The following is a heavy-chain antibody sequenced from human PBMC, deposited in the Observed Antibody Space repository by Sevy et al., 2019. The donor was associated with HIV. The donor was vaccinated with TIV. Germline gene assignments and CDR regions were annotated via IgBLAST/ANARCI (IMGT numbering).Heavy chain of an antibody. CDR2: IIPIFGTA. D-gene: IGHD2-2*01. CDR3: AGDKGYCISTSCQHIDPEYGMDV. CDR1: GGTFSSYA. V-gene: IGHV1-69*13. J-gene: IGHJ6*02. Sequence: ASVKVSCKASGGTFSSYAISWVRQAPGQGLEWMGGIIPIFGTANYAQKFQGRVTLTADESTSTAYMELSSLRSEDTAVYDCAGDKGYCISTSCQHIDPEYGMDVWGQGTTVTVSS.